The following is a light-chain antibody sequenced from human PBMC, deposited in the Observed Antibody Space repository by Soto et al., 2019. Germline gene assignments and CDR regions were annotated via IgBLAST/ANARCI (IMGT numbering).Light chain of an antibody. CDR3: QQYCSSPKLT. J-gene: IGKJ4*01. CDR1: QSVSSRY. V-gene: IGKV3-20*01. CDR2: GAS. Sequence: EIVLTQSPGTLSLSPGERATLSCRASQSVSSRYLAWYQQKPGQAPRLLIYGASSRATGIPDRFSGSGSGTDFPLTLSRLEAEDFAVYYCQQYCSSPKLTFRGGTKVEIK.